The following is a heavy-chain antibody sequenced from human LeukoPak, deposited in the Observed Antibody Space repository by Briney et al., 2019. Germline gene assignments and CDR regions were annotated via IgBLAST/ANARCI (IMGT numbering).Heavy chain of an antibody. CDR2: ISGSGGST. V-gene: IGHV3-23*01. J-gene: IGHJ4*02. Sequence: GGSLRLSCAASGFTFSSYAMSWFRRAPGKGLEWFSAISGSGGSTYYADSVKGRFTISRDNSKNTLYLQMNSMRAEDTAVYYCAKGAAGSGYSFFDYWGQGTLVTVSS. D-gene: IGHD3-22*01. CDR1: GFTFSSYA. CDR3: AKGAAGSGYSFFDY.